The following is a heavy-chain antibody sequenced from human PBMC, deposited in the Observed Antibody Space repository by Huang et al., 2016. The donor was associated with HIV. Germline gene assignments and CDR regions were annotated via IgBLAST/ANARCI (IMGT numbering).Heavy chain of an antibody. CDR2: IYYSGRT. J-gene: IGHJ4*02. Sequence: QLQLQESGPGLVKPSETLSLTCTVSGGSIRSDNYYWGWIRQPPGKGLVWIGSIYYSGRTYNNPSLKSRVTITVDTAKNQFSLKMRSGTAADTAVYYCARLPGSITMIRGVITDPYWGQGTLVTVSS. D-gene: IGHD3-10*01. V-gene: IGHV4-39*01. CDR3: ARLPGSITMIRGVITDPY. CDR1: GGSIRSDNYY.